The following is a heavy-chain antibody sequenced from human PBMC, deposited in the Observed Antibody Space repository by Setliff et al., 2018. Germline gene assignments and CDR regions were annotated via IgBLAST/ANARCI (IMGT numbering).Heavy chain of an antibody. CDR2: IYYSGST. Sequence: SETLSLTCTVSGGSISSYYWSWIRQPQGKGLEWIGYIYYSGSTSYNPSLKSRVTISVDTSKNQFSLKLSSVTAADTAVYYCAREHGYSYGQTYYYYGMDVWGQGTTVTVSS. J-gene: IGHJ6*02. CDR1: GGSISSYY. D-gene: IGHD5-18*01. CDR3: AREHGYSYGQTYYYYGMDV. V-gene: IGHV4-59*01.